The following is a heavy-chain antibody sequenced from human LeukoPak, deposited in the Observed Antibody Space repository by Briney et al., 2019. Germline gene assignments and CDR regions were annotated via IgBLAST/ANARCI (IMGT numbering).Heavy chain of an antibody. D-gene: IGHD5-18*01. V-gene: IGHV3-30*04. J-gene: IGHJ4*02. CDR2: ISYDGSNK. CDR3: AREKWGYSYGCLDY. CDR1: GFIFSSYA. Sequence: GGSLRLSCAASGFIFSSYAMHWVRQAPGKGLEWVAVISYDGSNKYYADSVKGRFTISRDNSKNTLYLQMNSLRVEDTAVYYCAREKWGYSYGCLDYWGQGTLVTVSS.